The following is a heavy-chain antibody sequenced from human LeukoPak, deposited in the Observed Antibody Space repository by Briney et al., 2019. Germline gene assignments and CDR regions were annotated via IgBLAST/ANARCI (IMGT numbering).Heavy chain of an antibody. CDR1: EFTFDNYA. J-gene: IGHJ6*02. CDR2: ISYDGSNK. D-gene: IGHD6-19*01. V-gene: IGHV3-30*18. CDR3: AKDRLSGSGSGFYYYYGMDV. Sequence: GGSLRLYCAASEFTFDNYAMSWVRPAPGKGLEWVAVISYDGSNKYYADYVKGRFTISRDNSKNTLYLQMNSLRAEDTAVYYCAKDRLSGSGSGFYYYYGMDVWGQGTTVTVSS.